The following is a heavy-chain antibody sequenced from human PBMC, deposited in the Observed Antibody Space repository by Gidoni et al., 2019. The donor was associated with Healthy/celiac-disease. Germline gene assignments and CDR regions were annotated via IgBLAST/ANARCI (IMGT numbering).Heavy chain of an antibody. J-gene: IGHJ4*02. CDR3: ARHRRTYYYDSSGPPYYFDY. D-gene: IGHD3-22*01. V-gene: IGHV4-39*01. Sequence: QLQLQASGPGLVKPSETLSLTFTVSGGSISSSSYYLGWIRQPPGKGLEWIGSIYDSGSTYYNPSLKSRVTISVDTSKNQFSLKLSSVTAADTAVYYCARHRRTYYYDSSGPPYYFDYWGQGTLVTVSS. CDR2: IYDSGST. CDR1: GGSISSSSYY.